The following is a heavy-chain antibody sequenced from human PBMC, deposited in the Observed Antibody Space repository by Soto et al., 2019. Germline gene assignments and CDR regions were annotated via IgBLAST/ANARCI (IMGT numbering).Heavy chain of an antibody. Sequence: GGSLRLSCAASGFTFSSYPMHWVRQAPGKGLEWVAVISYDGSNKYYADSVKGRFTISRDNSKNTLYLQMNSLRAEGTAVYYCAKVRQQLVPYYYYYGMDVWGQGTTVTVSS. CDR2: ISYDGSNK. V-gene: IGHV3-30-3*01. CDR3: AKVRQQLVPYYYYYGMDV. J-gene: IGHJ6*02. CDR1: GFTFSSYP. D-gene: IGHD6-13*01.